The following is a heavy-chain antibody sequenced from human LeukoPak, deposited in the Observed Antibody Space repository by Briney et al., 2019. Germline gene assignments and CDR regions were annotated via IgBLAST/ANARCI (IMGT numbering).Heavy chain of an antibody. J-gene: IGHJ6*04. CDR1: GFTFSSYG. V-gene: IGHV3-30*03. CDR3: ARGGSSFAPQDV. D-gene: IGHD6-6*01. Sequence: PGRSLRLSCAASGFTFSSYGMHWVRQAPGKGLEWVAVISYDGSNKYYADSVKGRFTISRDNSKNTLYLQMNSLRAEDTAVYYCARGGSSFAPQDVWGKETTVTVSS. CDR2: ISYDGSNK.